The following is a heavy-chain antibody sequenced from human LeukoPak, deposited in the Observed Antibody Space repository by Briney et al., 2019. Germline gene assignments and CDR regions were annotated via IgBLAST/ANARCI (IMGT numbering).Heavy chain of an antibody. CDR2: IYYSGST. D-gene: IGHD2-15*01. CDR3: AREVVVAGDIDY. J-gene: IGHJ4*02. CDR1: GGSVSSGSYY. Sequence: SETLSLTCTVSGGSVSSGSYYWSWIRQPPGKGLEWIGYIYYSGSTNYNPSLKGRVTISVDTSKNQFSLKLSSVTAADTAVYYCAREVVVAGDIDYWGQGTLVTVSS. V-gene: IGHV4-61*01.